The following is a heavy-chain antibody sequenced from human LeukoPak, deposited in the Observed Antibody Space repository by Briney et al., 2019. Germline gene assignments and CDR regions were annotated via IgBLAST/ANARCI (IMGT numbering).Heavy chain of an antibody. CDR3: AKGMALIAVAGEFDY. Sequence: GGSLRLSCAASGFTFSSYWMSWVRQAPGKGLEWVSAISGSGGSTYYADSVKGRFTISRDNSKNTLYLQMNSLRAEDTAVYYCAKGMALIAVAGEFDYWGQGTLVTVSS. CDR2: ISGSGGST. CDR1: GFTFSSYW. J-gene: IGHJ4*02. D-gene: IGHD6-19*01. V-gene: IGHV3-23*01.